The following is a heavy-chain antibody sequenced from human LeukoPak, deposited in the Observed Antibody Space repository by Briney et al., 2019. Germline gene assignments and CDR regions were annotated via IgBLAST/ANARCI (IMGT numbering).Heavy chain of an antibody. CDR3: ASLVEYCSSNSCSDY. CDR2: INWNGGST. D-gene: IGHD2-2*01. V-gene: IGHV3-20*04. CDR1: GFTFDDYG. J-gene: IGHJ4*02. Sequence: GGSLRLSCAASGFTFDDYGMSWVRQAPGKGLEWVSGINWNGGSTGYADSVKGRFTISRDNAKNSLYLQMNSLRAEDTALYYYASLVEYCSSNSCSDYWGQGTLVTVSS.